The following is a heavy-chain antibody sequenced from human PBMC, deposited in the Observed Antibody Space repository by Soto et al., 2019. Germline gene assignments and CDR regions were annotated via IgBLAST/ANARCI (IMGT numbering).Heavy chain of an antibody. CDR2: IYWDDDK. D-gene: IGHD3-3*01. J-gene: IGHJ4*02. V-gene: IGHV2-5*02. CDR3: AHRVLRTVFGLVTTTAIYFDF. CDR1: GFSLTTSGVG. Sequence: QITLNESGPTQVKPRQTLTLTCTFSGFSLTTSGVGVGWIRQSPGKAPEWLALIYWDDDKRYSPSLKSRLTITTDTSNNQVVLTMADLDPADTATYYCAHRVLRTVFGLVTTTAIYFDFWGQGTPVAVSS.